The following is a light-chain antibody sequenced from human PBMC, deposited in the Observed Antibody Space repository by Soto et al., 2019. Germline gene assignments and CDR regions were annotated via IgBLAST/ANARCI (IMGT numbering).Light chain of an antibody. J-gene: IGLJ2*01. CDR1: SSDVGGYDY. Sequence: QAVLTQPPSASGSPGQSVTISCTGTSSDVGGYDYVSWYQQQPGKAPKLMIYAVSKRPSGVPDRFSGSKSGNTASLTVSGLQAEDEADYYCSSYAGSNNHVVFGGGTKLTVL. CDR2: AVS. CDR3: SSYAGSNNHVV. V-gene: IGLV2-8*01.